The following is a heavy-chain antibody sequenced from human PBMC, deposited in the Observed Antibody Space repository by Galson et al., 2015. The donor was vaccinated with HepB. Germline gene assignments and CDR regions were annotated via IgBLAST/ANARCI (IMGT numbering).Heavy chain of an antibody. CDR2: IHYSGNT. CDR1: GDSFSSGDYY. D-gene: IGHD5-12*01. J-gene: IGHJ5*02. CDR3: ARGTDVVATCWFDP. Sequence: TLSLTCTVSGDSFSSGDYYWTWIRQHPGKGLEWIGYIHYSGNTYYKPSLKSRVSISADTSKNQFSLELSSVTAADTAVYYCARGTDVVATCWFDPWGQGTLATVS. V-gene: IGHV4-31*03.